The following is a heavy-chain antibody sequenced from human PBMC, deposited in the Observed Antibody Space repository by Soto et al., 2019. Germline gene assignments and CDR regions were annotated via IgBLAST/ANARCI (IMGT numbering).Heavy chain of an antibody. CDR3: VVAARLSFRYYYYGMDV. D-gene: IGHD6-6*01. V-gene: IGHV3-53*01. CDR1: GFTFSTAW. CDR2: IFTDGST. J-gene: IGHJ6*02. Sequence: PGGSLRLSCAASGFTFSTAWMTWVRQAPGKGPEWVSYIFTDGSTYYADSVRGRFTISRDNSKNTLYLQMNSLKTEDTAVYYCVVAARLSFRYYYYGMDVWGQGTTVTVSS.